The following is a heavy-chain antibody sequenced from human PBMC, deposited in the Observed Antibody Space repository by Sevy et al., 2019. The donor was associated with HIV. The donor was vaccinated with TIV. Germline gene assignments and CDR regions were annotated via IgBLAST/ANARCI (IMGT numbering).Heavy chain of an antibody. CDR1: RYSFSSYA. D-gene: IGHD6-13*01. J-gene: IGHJ4*02. CDR2: INGRGGST. CDR3: ARPSPRIAAAASAFYDN. V-gene: IGHV3-23*01. Sequence: QLGGSLRLSCVVSRYSFSSYAISWVRQAPGKGLEWVSTINGRGGSTYYADSVKGRFTISRDNPKNTLFLQMINLRVDDTAIYYCARPSPRIAAAASAFYDNWGQGTLVTVSS.